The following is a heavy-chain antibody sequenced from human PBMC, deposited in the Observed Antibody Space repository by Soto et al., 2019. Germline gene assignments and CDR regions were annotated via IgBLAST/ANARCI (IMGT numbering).Heavy chain of an antibody. CDR1: GYTFTSYG. CDR3: AIDPRVGYCSSTSCPHHADFDY. Sequence: GASVKVSCKASGYTFTSYGISWVRQAPGQGLEWMGWISAYNGNTNYAQKLQGRVTMTTDTSTSTAYMELRSLRSDDTAVYYCAIDPRVGYCSSTSCPHHADFDYWGQGTMVTVSS. D-gene: IGHD2-2*01. J-gene: IGHJ4*02. V-gene: IGHV1-18*04. CDR2: ISAYNGNT.